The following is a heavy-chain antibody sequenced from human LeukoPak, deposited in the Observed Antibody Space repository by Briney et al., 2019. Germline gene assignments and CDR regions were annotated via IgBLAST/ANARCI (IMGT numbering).Heavy chain of an antibody. Sequence: SDTLSLTCAASSGPLSIYYWSWIRQPAGGVLEWIGRIYTSGTTNYNPSLKSRVTMSVATSKNQFSLKLSSGTAAYTAVYYCARWRDDYFDYWGQGTLVTVSS. V-gene: IGHV4-4*07. J-gene: IGHJ4*02. CDR3: ARWRDDYFDY. CDR2: IYTSGTT. CDR1: SGPLSIYY.